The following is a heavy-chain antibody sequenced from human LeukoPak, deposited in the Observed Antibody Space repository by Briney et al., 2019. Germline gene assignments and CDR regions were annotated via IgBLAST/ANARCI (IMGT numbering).Heavy chain of an antibody. J-gene: IGHJ4*02. CDR1: GGSFSGYY. V-gene: IGHV4-34*09. Sequence: PSETLSLTCAVYGGSFSGYYWTWIRQRPGKGLEWIGYIYYSGRTNYNPSLKSRVAISLDTSKSQFSLKLSSVTAADTAVYYCARPYNNYYFDYWGQGTLVTVSS. D-gene: IGHD4-11*01. CDR3: ARPYNNYYFDY. CDR2: IYYSGRT.